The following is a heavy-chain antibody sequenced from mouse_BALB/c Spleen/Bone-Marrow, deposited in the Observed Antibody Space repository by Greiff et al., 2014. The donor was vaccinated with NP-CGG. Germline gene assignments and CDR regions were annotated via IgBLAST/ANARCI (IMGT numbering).Heavy chain of an antibody. D-gene: IGHD2-4*01. CDR3: ARGGDYHYFDY. CDR1: GYTFTTYD. J-gene: IGHJ2*01. CDR2: ISPGDGNT. V-gene: IGHV1S56*01. Sequence: ESGPELVKPGALVKISCKASGYTFTTYDINWVKQRPGQGLEWIGWISPGDGNTNYNEKFKGKATLTADKSSSTAYMRLSSLTSENSAVYFCARGGDYHYFDYWGQGTTLTVSS.